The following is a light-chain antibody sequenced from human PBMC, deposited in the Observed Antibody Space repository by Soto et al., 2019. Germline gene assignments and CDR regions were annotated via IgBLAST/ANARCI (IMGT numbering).Light chain of an antibody. Sequence: EIVMTQSPATLSVSPGERATLSCRASQSVSSSLAWYQQKPGQAPRLLIYGASTRATGIPARFSGSGSGTEFTLTISSLQSEDFAVYYCQQYNNWPPGFFPLTFGGGTKVDIK. V-gene: IGKV3-15*01. CDR2: GAS. CDR3: QQYNNWPPGFFPLT. CDR1: QSVSSS. J-gene: IGKJ4*01.